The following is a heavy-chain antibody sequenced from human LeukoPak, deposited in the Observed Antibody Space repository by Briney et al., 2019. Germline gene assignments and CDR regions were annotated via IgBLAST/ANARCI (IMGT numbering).Heavy chain of an antibody. J-gene: IGHJ5*02. CDR1: GFTLSNYD. CDR2: ISTSSRYI. Sequence: GGSLRLSCAASGFTLSNYDMNWVRQAPGKGLEWVSSISTSSRYIYYKDSVRGRFTISRDDAKNPLYLEMNSLRAEDTAVYYCARADCSSSTCYLRRSWFDPWGQGTLVTVSS. CDR3: ARADCSSSTCYLRRSWFDP. V-gene: IGHV3-21*01. D-gene: IGHD2-2*01.